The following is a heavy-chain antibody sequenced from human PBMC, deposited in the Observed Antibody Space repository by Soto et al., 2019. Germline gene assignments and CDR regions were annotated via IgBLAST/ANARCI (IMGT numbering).Heavy chain of an antibody. D-gene: IGHD5-12*01. CDR2: ISYDGSNK. CDR1: GFTFSSYG. CDR3: ATQRGYNVYDTFDY. J-gene: IGHJ4*02. Sequence: GGSRRLSCAASGFTFSSYGMHWVRQAPGKGLEWVAVISYDGSNKYYADSVKGRFTISRDNSKNTIYLQMNSLRTEDTAVYYCATQRGYNVYDTFDYWGQGTLVTVSS. V-gene: IGHV3-30*03.